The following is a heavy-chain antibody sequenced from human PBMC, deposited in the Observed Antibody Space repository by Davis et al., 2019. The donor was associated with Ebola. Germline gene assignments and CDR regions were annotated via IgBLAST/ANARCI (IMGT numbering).Heavy chain of an antibody. V-gene: IGHV3-53*01. CDR3: ARAYSSGWYPDWFDP. J-gene: IGHJ5*02. Sequence: PGGSLRLSCAASGFTVSSNYMSWVRQAPGKGLEWVSVIYSGGSTYYADSVKGRFTISRDNSKNTLYLQMNSLRAEDTAVYYCARAYSSGWYPDWFDPWGQGTLVTVSS. D-gene: IGHD6-19*01. CDR1: GFTVSSNY. CDR2: IYSGGST.